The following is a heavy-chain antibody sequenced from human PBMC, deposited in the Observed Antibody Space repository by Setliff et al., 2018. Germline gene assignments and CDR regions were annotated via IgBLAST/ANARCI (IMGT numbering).Heavy chain of an antibody. Sequence: PSETLSLTCAVYGGSFSGYYWSWIRQPPGKGLEWLGEINHSGSTNCNPSLKSRVTISVDTSKNQFSLNLSSVTAADTAVYYCARGPRYSGSYYVNYWGQGTLVTVS. D-gene: IGHD1-26*01. CDR3: ARGPRYSGSYYVNY. J-gene: IGHJ4*02. V-gene: IGHV4-34*01. CDR2: INHSGST. CDR1: GGSFSGYY.